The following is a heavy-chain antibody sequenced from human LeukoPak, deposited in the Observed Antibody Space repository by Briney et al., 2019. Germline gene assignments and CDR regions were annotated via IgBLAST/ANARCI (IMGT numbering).Heavy chain of an antibody. Sequence: SETLSLTCTVSGGSVSSGSYYWSWIRQPPGKGLEWIGFIYYSGSTNYNPSLKSRVTISVDTSKNQFSLKLSSVTAADTAVYYCAGSSSSWYFFWGLGTQVTVSS. V-gene: IGHV4-61*01. J-gene: IGHJ4*02. D-gene: IGHD6-13*01. CDR3: AGSSSSWYFF. CDR1: GGSVSSGSYY. CDR2: IYYSGST.